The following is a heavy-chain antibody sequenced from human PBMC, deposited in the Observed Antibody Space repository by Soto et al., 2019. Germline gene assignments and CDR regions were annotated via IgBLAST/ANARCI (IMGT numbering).Heavy chain of an antibody. J-gene: IGHJ4*02. Sequence: HPGXSLRLSCAASGFTFSSYAMSWVRQAPCKGLEWVSAISGSGGSTYYADSVKGRFTISRDNSKNTLYLQMNSLRAEDTAVYYCAKGWFGELLYDYWGQGTLVTVSS. V-gene: IGHV3-23*01. CDR1: GFTFSSYA. CDR2: ISGSGGST. CDR3: AKGWFGELLYDY. D-gene: IGHD3-10*01.